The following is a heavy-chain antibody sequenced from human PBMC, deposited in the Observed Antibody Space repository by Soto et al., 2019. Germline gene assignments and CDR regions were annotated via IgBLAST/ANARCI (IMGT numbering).Heavy chain of an antibody. Sequence: PSETLSLTCTFSGGSISSYYWSLIRQPPGKGLEWIGYIYYSGSTNYNPSLKSRVTISVDTSKNQFSLKLSSVTAADTAVYYCARGGVPYNWFDPWGQGTLVTVSS. CDR2: IYYSGST. D-gene: IGHD3-3*01. CDR1: GGSISSYY. J-gene: IGHJ5*02. CDR3: ARGGVPYNWFDP. V-gene: IGHV4-59*01.